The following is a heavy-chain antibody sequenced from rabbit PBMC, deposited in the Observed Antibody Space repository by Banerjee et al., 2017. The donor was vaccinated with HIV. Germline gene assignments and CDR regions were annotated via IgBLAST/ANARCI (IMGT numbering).Heavy chain of an antibody. CDR1: GFSFSSYHY. D-gene: IGHD4-1*01. V-gene: IGHV1S45*01. Sequence: QEQLEESGGDLVKPEGSLTLTCKASGFSFSSYHYICWVRQAPGKGLEWVACIDAGSSGSTYYATWAKGRFTISKTSSTTVTLQMTSLTAADTATYFCARDLAGVIGWNFNLWGQGTLVTVS. J-gene: IGHJ4*01. CDR3: ARDLAGVIGWNFNL. CDR2: IDAGSSGST.